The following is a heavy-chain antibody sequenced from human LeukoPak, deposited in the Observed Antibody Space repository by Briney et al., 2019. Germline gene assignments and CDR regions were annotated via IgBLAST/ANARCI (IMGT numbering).Heavy chain of an antibody. J-gene: IGHJ4*02. CDR2: IIPILGIA. Sequence: ASVKVSCKASGGTFSSYDISWVRQAPGQGLEWMGRIIPILGIANYAQKFQGRVTITADKSTSTAYMELSSLRSEDTAVYYCARLGAISRYFDYWGQGTLVTVSS. CDR1: GGTFSSYD. CDR3: ARLGAISRYFDY. D-gene: IGHD1-26*01. V-gene: IGHV1-69*04.